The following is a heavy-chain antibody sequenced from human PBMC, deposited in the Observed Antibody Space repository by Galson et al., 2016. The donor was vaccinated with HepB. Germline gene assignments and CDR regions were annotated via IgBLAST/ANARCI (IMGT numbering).Heavy chain of an antibody. J-gene: IGHJ4*02. D-gene: IGHD1-26*01. CDR3: ASEEWGAAKY. CDR2: IYPGNSNT. V-gene: IGHV5-51*01. CDR1: GYRFTNIW. Sequence: QSGAEVTKPGESLKISCEVSGYRFTNIWIGWVRQTPGKGLEWMGVIYPGNSNTRYRPSFQGQVTISVDKSISTDYLQWSSLKASDTAIYYCASEEWGAAKYWGQGTLVTVSS.